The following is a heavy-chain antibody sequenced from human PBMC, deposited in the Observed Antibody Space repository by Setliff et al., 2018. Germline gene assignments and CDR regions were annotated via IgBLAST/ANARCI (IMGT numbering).Heavy chain of an antibody. CDR2: VEWNGGGT. J-gene: IGHJ4*02. CDR1: GLSYINDW. V-gene: IGHV3-20*04. D-gene: IGHD3-10*01. CDR3: ATARRGYQYGSGSLFDD. Sequence: GGSLRLSCTASGLSYINDWVSWVRQAPGKGLEWVSGVEWNGGGTGYADSVKGRFIISRDNAKNSLYLQMSSLRTDDTALYYCATARRGYQYGSGSLFDDWGQGTLVTVSS.